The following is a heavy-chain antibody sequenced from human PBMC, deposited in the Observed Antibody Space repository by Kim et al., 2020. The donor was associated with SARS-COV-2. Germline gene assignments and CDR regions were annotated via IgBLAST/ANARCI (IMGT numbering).Heavy chain of an antibody. CDR1: GFRLSDYH. Sequence: GGSLRLSCAASGFRLSDYHMDWVRQAPGKGLEWVGNSRKKVNSYTNEYAATGKARFIFSRDDSKNSLFLEMNNLKNEDTAVYYCVRAYRGFDSWDQGNLV. CDR3: VRAYRGFDS. J-gene: IGHJ4*02. V-gene: IGHV3-72*01. CDR2: SRKKVNSYTN. D-gene: IGHD2-2*02.